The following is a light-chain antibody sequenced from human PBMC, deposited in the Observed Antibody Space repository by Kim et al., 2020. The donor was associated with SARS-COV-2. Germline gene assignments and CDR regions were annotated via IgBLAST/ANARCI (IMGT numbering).Light chain of an antibody. V-gene: IGKV3-15*01. J-gene: IGKJ4*01. CDR3: QQYNNWPPT. CDR2: GAS. CDR1: QSVSSN. Sequence: VSPGERATLSGRASQSVSSNLAWYQQKPGQAPRLLIYGASTRATGIPARFSGSGSGTEFTLTISSLQSEDFAVYYCQQYNNWPPTFGGGTKVDIK.